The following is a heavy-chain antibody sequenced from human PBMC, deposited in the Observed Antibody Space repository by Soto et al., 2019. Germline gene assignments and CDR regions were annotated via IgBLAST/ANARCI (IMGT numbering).Heavy chain of an antibody. Sequence: GGSLRLSCAASGFTFSTFAMSWVRQAPGKGMEWVSAISGSGGTTYNADSVKGRFTISRDNSKNTLYLQMKSLRAEDSASYYCAKEDTSSGSLDYWGQGALVTVSS. CDR3: AKEDTSSGSLDY. CDR2: ISGSGGTT. CDR1: GFTFSTFA. V-gene: IGHV3-23*01. J-gene: IGHJ4*02. D-gene: IGHD6-19*01.